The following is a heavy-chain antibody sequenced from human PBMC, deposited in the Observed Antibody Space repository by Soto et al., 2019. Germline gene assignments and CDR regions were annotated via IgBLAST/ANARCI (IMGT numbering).Heavy chain of an antibody. D-gene: IGHD1-1*01. V-gene: IGHV4-4*07. Sequence: LTCSVTGGSINNYYWSWVRQSAGKGLEWIGRVFTTGTTDYNPSLKGRVTISVDTSKNQFSLSLRSVTAADTAIYYCARGIQPPTLSPWDVWDPGTSVTVS. CDR1: GGSINNYY. CDR3: ARGIQPPTLSPWDV. CDR2: VFTTGTT. J-gene: IGHJ6*01.